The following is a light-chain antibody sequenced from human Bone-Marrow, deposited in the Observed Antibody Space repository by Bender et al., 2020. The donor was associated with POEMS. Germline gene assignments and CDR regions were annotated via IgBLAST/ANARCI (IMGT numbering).Light chain of an antibody. CDR2: EVS. CDR3: SSYAGSNNMV. J-gene: IGLJ2*01. V-gene: IGLV2-8*01. CDR1: SRDVGAYEY. Sequence: QSALTQPPSASGSPGQSVTISCTGTSRDVGAYEYVSWYQHHPGKAPKVMLYEVSKRPSGVPDRFSGSKSGNTAPLTVSGLQAEDEADYYCSSYAGSNNMVFGGGTKVTVL.